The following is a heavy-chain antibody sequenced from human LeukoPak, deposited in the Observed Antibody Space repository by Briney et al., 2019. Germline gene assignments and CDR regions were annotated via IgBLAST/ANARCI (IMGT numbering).Heavy chain of an antibody. Sequence: GKALRLSCAASGFTFTSLPLHWVRQAPGKGLEWVAVSANQGSDEYYADSVKGRFTVSSDNSKKTVYLQMDSLRAEDTAVYYCAMDYYDTNGYSRGWDYWGQGTLVT. V-gene: IGHV3-30*04. D-gene: IGHD3-22*01. J-gene: IGHJ4*02. CDR3: AMDYYDTNGYSRGWDY. CDR2: SANQGSDE. CDR1: GFTFTSLP.